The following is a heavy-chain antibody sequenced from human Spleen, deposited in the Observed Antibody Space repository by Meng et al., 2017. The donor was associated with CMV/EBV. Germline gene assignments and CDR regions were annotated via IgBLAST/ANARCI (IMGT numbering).Heavy chain of an antibody. D-gene: IGHD2-21*01. V-gene: IGHV3-33*06. Sequence: FSSYGMYWVRQAPGKGLEWVAVIWHDGSNKYYADSVKGRFTISRDNSKNTLYLQMNSLRAEDTAVYYCAKEAYCGGDCYPRAVGWSDPWGQGTLVTVPQ. CDR3: AKEAYCGGDCYPRAVGWSDP. J-gene: IGHJ5*02. CDR2: IWHDGSNK. CDR1: FSSYG.